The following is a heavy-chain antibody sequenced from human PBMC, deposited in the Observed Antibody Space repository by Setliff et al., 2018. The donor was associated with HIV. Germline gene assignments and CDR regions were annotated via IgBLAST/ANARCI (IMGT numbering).Heavy chain of an antibody. CDR3: ATQTGFYNSHWYDY. V-gene: IGHV1-69*13. CDR1: GGTFSIFS. J-gene: IGHJ4*02. CDR2: IIPVFGPP. Sequence: GASVKVSCKTSGGTFSIFSITWVRQAPGQGLEWMGGIIPVFGPPNYAQRFQRRLTITADESTNTAYMELNSLRAEDTGVYYCATQTGFYNSHWYDYWGQGTMVTVSS. D-gene: IGHD6-13*01.